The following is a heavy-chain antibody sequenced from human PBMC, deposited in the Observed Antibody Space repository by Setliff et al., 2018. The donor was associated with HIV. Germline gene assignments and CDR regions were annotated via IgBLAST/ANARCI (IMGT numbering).Heavy chain of an antibody. CDR3: GRQAWDHQSSGYFVDY. CDR2: IYHTGRT. Sequence: SETLSLTCSVSGGSIDNNKYYWTWIRQPPGKGLEWTGSIYHTGRTYYNRSLESRLTISIDTSKNQFSLKLTSVTAADTAVYYCGRQAWDHQSSGYFVDYWGQGTLVTVSS. D-gene: IGHD6-19*01. J-gene: IGHJ4*02. CDR1: GGSIDNNKYY. V-gene: IGHV4-39*01.